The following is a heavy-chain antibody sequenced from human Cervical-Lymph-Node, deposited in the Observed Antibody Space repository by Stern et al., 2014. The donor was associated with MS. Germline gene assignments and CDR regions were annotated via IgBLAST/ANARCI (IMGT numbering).Heavy chain of an antibody. J-gene: IGHJ5*02. CDR2: IFPVFGTP. D-gene: IGHD6-13*01. V-gene: IGHV1-69*01. Sequence: VQLVESGAEVTKPGSSVKVSCKASGGTFSKFASSWVRQAPGQGLEWMGGIFPVFGTPTCSQEFRGRVTITAYVSTSTVYMELSSLRSDDTAVYYCALSSETSNRWYSLGYDLWGQGTLVTVSS. CDR3: ALSSETSNRWYSLGYDL. CDR1: GGTFSKFA.